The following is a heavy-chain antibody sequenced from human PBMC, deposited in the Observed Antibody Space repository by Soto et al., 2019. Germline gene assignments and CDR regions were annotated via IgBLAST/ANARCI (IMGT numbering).Heavy chain of an antibody. CDR2: IYYSGST. D-gene: IGHD2-15*01. J-gene: IGHJ2*01. V-gene: IGHV4-59*01. CDR3: AREVQVGYFDL. CDR1: GGSITSYY. Sequence: QVQLQESGPGLVKPSETLSHTCTVSGGSITSYYWSWIRQPPGKGLEWIGYIYYSGSTNYNASLKSRVTLSVDTSTNQFSLKLSSVTAADTAVYYCAREVQVGYFDLWGRGTLVTVSS.